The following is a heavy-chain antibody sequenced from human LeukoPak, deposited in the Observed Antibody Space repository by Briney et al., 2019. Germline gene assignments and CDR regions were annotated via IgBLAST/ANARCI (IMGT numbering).Heavy chain of an antibody. CDR3: ATGITIFGVVMGHDY. D-gene: IGHD3-3*01. Sequence: TGGSLRLSCAASGFTFSSYSMNWVRQAPGKGLEWVSSISSSSSYIYYADSVKDRFTISRDNAKNSLYLQMNSLRAEDTAVYYCATGITIFGVVMGHDYWGQGTLVTVSS. J-gene: IGHJ4*02. V-gene: IGHV3-21*01. CDR2: ISSSSSYI. CDR1: GFTFSSYS.